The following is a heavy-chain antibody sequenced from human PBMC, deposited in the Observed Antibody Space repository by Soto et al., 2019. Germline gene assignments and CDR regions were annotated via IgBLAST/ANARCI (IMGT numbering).Heavy chain of an antibody. CDR2: IRSKANSYAT. D-gene: IGHD2-2*02. CDR3: TSWRPAAITRTYDLDD. CDR1: GFTFSGSA. Sequence: GGSLRLSCAASGFTFSGSAMHWVRQASGKGLEWVGRIRSKANSYATAYVASVKGRFTISRDDSKNTAYLQMNSLKTEDTAVYYCTSWRPAAITRTYDLDDWGQGTLVTVSS. V-gene: IGHV3-73*01. J-gene: IGHJ4*02.